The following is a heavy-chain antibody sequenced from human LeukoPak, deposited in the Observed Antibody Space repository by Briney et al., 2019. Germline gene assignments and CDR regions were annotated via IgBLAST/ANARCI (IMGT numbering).Heavy chain of an antibody. CDR2: INSDGSII. CDR1: GFTFSTYW. Sequence: GGSLRLSCAASGFTFSTYWMHWVRQAPGKGLVWVSRINSDGSIINYADSVKGRFTISRGNAKNTLYLQMNSLRADDTAVYYCARPARYCSGGTCYEFWFDSWGQGTLVTVSS. CDR3: ARPARYCSGGTCYEFWFDS. D-gene: IGHD2-15*01. V-gene: IGHV3-74*01. J-gene: IGHJ5*01.